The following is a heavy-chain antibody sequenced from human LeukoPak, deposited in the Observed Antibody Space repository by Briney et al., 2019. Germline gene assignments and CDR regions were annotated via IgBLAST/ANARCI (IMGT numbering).Heavy chain of an antibody. J-gene: IGHJ4*02. CDR1: GGSISSYY. V-gene: IGHV4-4*07. D-gene: IGHD4-17*01. CDR2: IYISGST. CDR3: ARSHGDYLPYY. Sequence: SETLSLTCTVSGGSISSYYWSWIRQPAGKGLEWIGRIYISGSTNYNPSLKSRVTMSLDTSKNQFSLKLTSVTAADTAVYYCARSHGDYLPYYWGQGTLVTVSS.